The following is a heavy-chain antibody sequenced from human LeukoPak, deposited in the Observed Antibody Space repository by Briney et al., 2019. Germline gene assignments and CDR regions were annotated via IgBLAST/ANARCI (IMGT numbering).Heavy chain of an antibody. Sequence: GGSLRLSCAASGFTFDDYAMHWVRQAPGKGLEWVSGISWNSGSIGYADSVKGRFTISRDNAKNSLYLQMNSLRAEDTALYYCAKAPITIFEVGFGYFDYWGQGTLVTVSS. J-gene: IGHJ4*02. D-gene: IGHD3-3*01. CDR1: GFTFDDYA. CDR2: ISWNSGSI. V-gene: IGHV3-9*01. CDR3: AKAPITIFEVGFGYFDY.